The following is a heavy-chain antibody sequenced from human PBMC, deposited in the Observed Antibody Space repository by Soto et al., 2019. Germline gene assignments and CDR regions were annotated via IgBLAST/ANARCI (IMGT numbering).Heavy chain of an antibody. Sequence: QVQLQESGPGLVKPSGTLSLTCAVPGYSISSSNWWSWVRQPPGKGLEWIGEIYHRGSTNYNPSLKSRVTLSVDRSKNQFSLNLSSVTAADTAVYYCARVTSTGWYYFDYWGQGTLVTVSS. J-gene: IGHJ4*02. D-gene: IGHD6-19*01. V-gene: IGHV4-4*02. CDR3: ARVTSTGWYYFDY. CDR1: GYSISSSNW. CDR2: IYHRGST.